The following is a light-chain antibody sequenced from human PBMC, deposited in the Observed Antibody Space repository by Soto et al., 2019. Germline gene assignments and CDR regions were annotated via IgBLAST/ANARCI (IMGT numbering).Light chain of an antibody. CDR2: KVS. J-gene: IGKJ1*01. V-gene: IGKV2-30*02. Sequence: DVVLTQSPLSLPVTLGQPASISCKSSQSLVRSDGYTYLHWFQQRPGQSPRRLIYKVSDRDSGVPDRFTGSGSGTDFTLRISRVEAEDVGVYYCMQPIHWPWTFGQGTKVEIK. CDR1: QSLVRSDGYTY. CDR3: MQPIHWPWT.